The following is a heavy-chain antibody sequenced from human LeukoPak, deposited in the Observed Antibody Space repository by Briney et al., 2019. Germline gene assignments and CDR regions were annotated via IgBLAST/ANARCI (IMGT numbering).Heavy chain of an antibody. CDR3: ARGRDCSSTSCYFGHYYYMDV. D-gene: IGHD2-2*01. CDR2: INWNGGST. CDR1: GFNFDDYG. Sequence: GGPLRLSCAASGFNFDDYGMSWVRQAPGKGLEWVSGINWNGGSTGYADSVKGRFTISRDNAKNSLYLQMSSLRAEDTALYHCARGRDCSSTSCYFGHYYYMDVWGKGTTVTVSS. J-gene: IGHJ6*03. V-gene: IGHV3-20*01.